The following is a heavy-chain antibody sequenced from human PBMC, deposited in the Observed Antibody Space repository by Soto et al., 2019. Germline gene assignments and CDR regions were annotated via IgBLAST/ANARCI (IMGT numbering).Heavy chain of an antibody. CDR1: GXSISSSSYY. V-gene: IGHV4-39*01. D-gene: IGHD6-13*01. Sequence: SETLSLTCTVSGXSISSSSYYWGWIRQPPGKGLEWIGSIYYSGSTYYNPSLKSRVTISVDTSKSQFSLKLSSVTAADTAVYYCARPSSSWEYYFDYWGQGTLVTVSS. J-gene: IGHJ4*02. CDR3: ARPSSSWEYYFDY. CDR2: IYYSGST.